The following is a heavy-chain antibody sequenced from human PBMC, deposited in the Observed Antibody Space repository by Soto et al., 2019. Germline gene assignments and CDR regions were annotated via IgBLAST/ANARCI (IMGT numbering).Heavy chain of an antibody. CDR3: ARSHSRGGDSSSWYNWFDP. CDR1: GYSFTSYW. Sequence: GESLKISCKGSGYSFTSYWIGWVRQMPGKGLEWMGIIYPGDSDTRYSPSFQGQVTISAAKSISTAYLQWSSLKASDTAMYYCARSHSRGGDSSSWYNWFDPWGQGTLVTVSS. D-gene: IGHD6-13*01. V-gene: IGHV5-51*01. CDR2: IYPGDSDT. J-gene: IGHJ5*02.